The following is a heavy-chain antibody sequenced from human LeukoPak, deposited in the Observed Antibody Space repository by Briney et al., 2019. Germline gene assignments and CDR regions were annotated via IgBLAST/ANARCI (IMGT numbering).Heavy chain of an antibody. D-gene: IGHD4-17*01. CDR3: ARAWDDYGDYYGMDV. J-gene: IGHJ6*02. CDR1: GGTFSNYA. CDR2: IIPIFDTA. V-gene: IGHV1-69*13. Sequence: ASVKVSCKASGGTFSNYAISWVRQASGQGLEWMGGIIPIFDTANHAQKFQGRVTITADESTCTAYMELNSLRSEDTAVYYCARAWDDYGDYYGMDVWGQGTTVTVSS.